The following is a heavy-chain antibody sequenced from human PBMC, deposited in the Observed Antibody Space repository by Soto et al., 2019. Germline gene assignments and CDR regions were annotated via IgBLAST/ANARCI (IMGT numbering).Heavy chain of an antibody. V-gene: IGHV4-59*08. CDR3: ARRGRYSSGWYGEYYYYYYMDV. D-gene: IGHD6-19*01. J-gene: IGHJ6*03. CDR2: IYYSGST. Sequence: PSETLSLTSTVSGGSISRYYWGAIRQPAGKRLEWIEDIYYSGSTNYTPSLKSRVNISVDTSKNQFSLKLSSVTAADTAVYYFARRGRYSSGWYGEYYYYYYMDVWGKGTTVTVSS. CDR1: GGSISRYY.